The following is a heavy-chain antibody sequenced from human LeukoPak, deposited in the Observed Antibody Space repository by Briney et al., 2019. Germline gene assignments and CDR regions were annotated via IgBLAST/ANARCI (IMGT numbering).Heavy chain of an antibody. CDR2: IYYSGST. CDR1: GGSISSYY. Sequence: PSETLSLTCTVSGGSISSYYWSWIRQPPGKGLEWIGYIYYSGSTNYNPSLKSRVTISVDTSKNQFSLKLSSVTAADTAVYYCARYGVQLETPVDYWGQGTLVTVSS. J-gene: IGHJ4*02. CDR3: ARYGVQLETPVDY. D-gene: IGHD1-1*01. V-gene: IGHV4-59*01.